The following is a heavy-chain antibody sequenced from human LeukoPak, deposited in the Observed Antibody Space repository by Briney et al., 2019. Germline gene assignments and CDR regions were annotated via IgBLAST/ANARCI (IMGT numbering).Heavy chain of an antibody. CDR3: AKVGDWSGYPNLDY. J-gene: IGHJ4*02. CDR2: ISGSGGIT. Sequence: GGSLRLSCAASGFTFSSYVMSWVRQAPGKGLEWVSAISGSGGITYYADSVKGRFTISRDNSKNTLYLQINSLRAEDTAVYYCAKVGDWSGYPNLDYWGQGTLVTVYS. D-gene: IGHD3-3*01. V-gene: IGHV3-23*01. CDR1: GFTFSSYV.